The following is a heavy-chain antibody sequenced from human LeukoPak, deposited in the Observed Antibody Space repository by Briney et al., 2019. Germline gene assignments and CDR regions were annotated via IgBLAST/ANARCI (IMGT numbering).Heavy chain of an antibody. V-gene: IGHV3-23*01. CDR1: GFTFSSYA. CDR2: ISGSGGST. D-gene: IGHD3-9*01. J-gene: IGHJ4*02. CDR3: AKAQAPYYDILTGYSPDY. Sequence: GGSLRLSCAASGFTFSSYAMSWVRQAPGKGLEWVSAISGSGGSTYYADSVKGRFTISRDNSKNTLYLQMNSLRAEDTAVYYCAKAQAPYYDILTGYSPDYWGQGTLVTASS.